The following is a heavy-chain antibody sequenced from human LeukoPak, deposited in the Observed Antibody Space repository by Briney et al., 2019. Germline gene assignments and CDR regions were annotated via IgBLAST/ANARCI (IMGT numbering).Heavy chain of an antibody. CDR2: IKQDGGVK. Sequence: PGGSLRLSCAASGFTFSSYWMTWVRQAPGKGLEWVANIKQDGGVKYYADSVKGRFTISRDNSKNTLYLQMNSLGAEDTAVYYCARERLALYYYYGMDVWGKGTTVTVSS. V-gene: IGHV3-7*01. CDR3: ARERLALYYYYGMDV. J-gene: IGHJ6*04. CDR1: GFTFSSYW. D-gene: IGHD6-19*01.